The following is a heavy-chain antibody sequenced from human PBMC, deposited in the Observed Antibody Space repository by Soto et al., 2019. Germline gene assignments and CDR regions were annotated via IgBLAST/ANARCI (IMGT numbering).Heavy chain of an antibody. CDR1: GGSISSGGYS. CDR3: ARGEAMVLDY. CDR2: IYHSGST. D-gene: IGHD5-18*01. V-gene: IGHV4-30-2*01. J-gene: IGHJ4*02. Sequence: QLQLQESGSGLVKPSQTLSLTCAVSGGSISSGGYSWSWIRQPPGKGLEWIGYIYHSGSTYYNPSRESRVAISVDRSKSQFSLKLSSVTAADTAVYYCARGEAMVLDYWGQGTLVTVSS.